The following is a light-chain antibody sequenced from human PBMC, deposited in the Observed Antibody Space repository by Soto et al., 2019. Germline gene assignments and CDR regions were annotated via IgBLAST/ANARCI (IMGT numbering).Light chain of an antibody. Sequence: QSVLTHPPSASGTPGQRVNISCSGSSSNIGSNTVNWYQQLPGTAPKLLIYSNNQRPSGVPDRFSGSKSGTSASLAISGLQSEDEADYYCAAWDDSLNGYVFGTGTKVTVL. V-gene: IGLV1-44*01. CDR2: SNN. CDR1: SSNIGSNT. CDR3: AAWDDSLNGYV. J-gene: IGLJ1*01.